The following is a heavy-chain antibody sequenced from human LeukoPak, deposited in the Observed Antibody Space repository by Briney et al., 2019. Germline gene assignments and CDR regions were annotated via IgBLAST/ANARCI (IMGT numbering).Heavy chain of an antibody. CDR2: VDPENGET. CDR1: GYTFIDYY. CDR3: ATPYVGYSGSQTFDY. V-gene: IGHV1-69-2*01. J-gene: IGHJ4*02. Sequence: GASVKVSCKASGYTFIDYYIHWVQQAPGKGLEWMGRVDPENGETIYAEKFQGRVTITADTSTDTAYMELSSLRSDDTAVYYCATPYVGYSGSQTFDYWGQGTLVTVSS. D-gene: IGHD5-12*01.